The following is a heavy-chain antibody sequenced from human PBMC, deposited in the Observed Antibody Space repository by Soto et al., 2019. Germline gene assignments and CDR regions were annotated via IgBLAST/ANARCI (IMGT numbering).Heavy chain of an antibody. Sequence: ASVKVSCKASGYTFTSYAMHWVRQAPGQRLEWMGWINAGNGNTKYSQKFQGRVTITRDTSASTAYMELSSLRSEDTAVYYCARKSIAARREYYYYMDVWGKGTTVTVSS. V-gene: IGHV1-3*01. J-gene: IGHJ6*03. CDR1: GYTFTSYA. CDR3: ARKSIAARREYYYYMDV. CDR2: INAGNGNT. D-gene: IGHD6-6*01.